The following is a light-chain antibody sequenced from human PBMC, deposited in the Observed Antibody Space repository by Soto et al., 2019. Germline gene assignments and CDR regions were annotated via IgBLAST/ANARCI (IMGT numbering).Light chain of an antibody. CDR3: QQPISFPIT. V-gene: IGKV1D-12*01. J-gene: IGKJ5*01. CDR2: AAS. Sequence: DIQMTQSPTSVSASVGDRVTITCRASQDLSSWLAWYQQKPGKAPKLLISAASTLQTGVPSRFSGSGSGTDFTLTIRSLQPEDFATYYCQQPISFPITFGQGTRPEI. CDR1: QDLSSW.